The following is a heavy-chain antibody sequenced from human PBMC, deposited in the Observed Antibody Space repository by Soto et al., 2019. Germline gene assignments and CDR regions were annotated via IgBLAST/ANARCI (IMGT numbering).Heavy chain of an antibody. V-gene: IGHV1-46*03. CDR1: GYTFTSYY. J-gene: IGHJ5*02. D-gene: IGHD2-15*01. Sequence: ASVKVSCKASGYTFTSYYMHWVRQAPGQGLEWMGIINPSGGSTSYAQKFQGRVTMTRDTSTSTVYMELSSLRSEDTAVYYCARSHCSGGSCYWFEPWGQGTLVTVSS. CDR3: ARSHCSGGSCYWFEP. CDR2: INPSGGST.